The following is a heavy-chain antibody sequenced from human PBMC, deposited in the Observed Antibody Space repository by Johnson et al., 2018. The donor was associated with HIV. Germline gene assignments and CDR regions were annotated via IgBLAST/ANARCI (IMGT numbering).Heavy chain of an antibody. Sequence: QEQLVESGGGLVQPGGSLRLSCAASGFTFHDSYMSWIRQAPGKGLEWISYISGSGGTMYSADSVKGRFTISRDNAKNSLYLQMNSLRAEDTALYYCAKVSVADAFDIWGQGTMVTVSS. J-gene: IGHJ3*02. CDR2: ISGSGGTM. CDR1: GFTFHDSY. D-gene: IGHD6-19*01. V-gene: IGHV3-11*01. CDR3: AKVSVADAFDI.